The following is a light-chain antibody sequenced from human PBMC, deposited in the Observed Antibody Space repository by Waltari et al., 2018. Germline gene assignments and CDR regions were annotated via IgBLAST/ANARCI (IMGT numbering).Light chain of an antibody. V-gene: IGKV3-15*01. CDR3: QQYNVWPRT. Sequence: EIVMTQSPATLSVSPGKRATLSCRASQSVSDKLAWYQQKPGQAPRLLIYGASKRASGIPDRLSGSGSGTEFTLTISSLQSEDFALYYCQQYNVWPRTFGPGTKVDIK. CDR2: GAS. J-gene: IGKJ3*01. CDR1: QSVSDK.